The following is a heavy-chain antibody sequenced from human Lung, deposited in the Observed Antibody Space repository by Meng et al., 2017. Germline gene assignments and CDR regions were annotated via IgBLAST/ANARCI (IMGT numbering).Heavy chain of an antibody. CDR3: ARGPTTMAHDFDY. CDR1: GGSFSDYY. V-gene: IGHV4-34*01. Sequence: QGQHKQGGAGRLKPSETLSPTCVVSGGSFSDYYWSWIRQPPGKGLEWIGEINHSGSTNYNPSLESRATISVDTSQNNLSLKLSSVTAADSAVYYCARGPTTMAHDFDYWGQGTLVTVSS. D-gene: IGHD4-11*01. J-gene: IGHJ4*02. CDR2: INHSGST.